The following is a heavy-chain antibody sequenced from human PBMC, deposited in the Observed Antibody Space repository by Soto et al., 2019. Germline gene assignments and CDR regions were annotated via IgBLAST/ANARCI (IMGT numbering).Heavy chain of an antibody. Sequence: GGSLRLSCAASGFTFSSYSMNWVRQAPGKGLEWVSYISSSSSTIYYADSVKGRFTISRANAKNSLYLQMNSLRAEDTAGYYCARTPSPDFWSGYQYNWFDPWGQGTLVTVSS. J-gene: IGHJ5*02. D-gene: IGHD3-3*01. CDR2: ISSSSSTI. CDR3: ARTPSPDFWSGYQYNWFDP. CDR1: GFTFSSYS. V-gene: IGHV3-48*01.